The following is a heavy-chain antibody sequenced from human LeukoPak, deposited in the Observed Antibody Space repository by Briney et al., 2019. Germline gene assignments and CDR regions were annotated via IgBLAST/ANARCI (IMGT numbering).Heavy chain of an antibody. V-gene: IGHV4-38-2*02. CDR3: TRDRHDVLTGYYGLH. J-gene: IGHJ4*02. CDR2: IYHSGNT. Sequence: PSETLSLTCTVSGYSISSGYYWGWIRQPPGKGLEWIGSIYHSGNTYYNPSLKSRVTISVDTSKNQLSLKLSSLTAADTAMYYCTRDRHDVLTGYYGLHWGQGTLVTVSS. D-gene: IGHD3-9*01. CDR1: GYSISSGYY.